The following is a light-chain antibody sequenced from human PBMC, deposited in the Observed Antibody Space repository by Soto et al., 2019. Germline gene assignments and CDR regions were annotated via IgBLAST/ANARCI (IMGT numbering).Light chain of an antibody. CDR3: QTWATGTVV. J-gene: IGLJ2*01. Sequence: QSVLTQSPSASASLGASVKVTCTLSSGDSSFAIAWHQQQPEKAPRYLMKVNSDGSHSKGDGIPDRFSGSSSGAERYLTISSLQSEDEADYYCQTWATGTVVFGGGTKVTVL. CDR1: SGDSSFA. V-gene: IGLV4-69*01. CDR2: VNSDGSH.